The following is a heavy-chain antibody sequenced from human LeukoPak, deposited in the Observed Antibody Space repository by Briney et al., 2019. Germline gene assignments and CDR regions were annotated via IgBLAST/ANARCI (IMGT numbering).Heavy chain of an antibody. CDR3: ARASSGWPHYYYYGMDV. V-gene: IGHV4-4*02. CDR2: IYQSGST. CDR1: GGSISSSNW. J-gene: IGHJ6*02. Sequence: SETLSLTCAVSGGSISSSNWWSWVRQPPGKGLEWIGEIYQSGSTNYNPSLKSRVTISVDKSKNQFSLKLSSVTAADTAVYYCARASSGWPHYYYYGMDVWGQGTTVTVSS. D-gene: IGHD6-19*01.